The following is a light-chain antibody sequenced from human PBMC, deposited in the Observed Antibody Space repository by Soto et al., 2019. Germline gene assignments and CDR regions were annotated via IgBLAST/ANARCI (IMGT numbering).Light chain of an antibody. V-gene: IGLV2-14*03. CDR1: SRDVGAYDY. J-gene: IGLJ1*01. CDR2: YVD. Sequence: QSALTQPASVSGSPGQSITISCTGTSRDVGAYDYVSWYLQYPDKAPQLLIYYVDHRPSGVSSRFSGSKSGNTASLTISGLQAEDEGDYYCCSYADCSISLFGTGTKLTVL. CDR3: CSYADCSISL.